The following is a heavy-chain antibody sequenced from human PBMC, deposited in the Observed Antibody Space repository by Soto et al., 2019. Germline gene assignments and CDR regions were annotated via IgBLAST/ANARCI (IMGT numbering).Heavy chain of an antibody. CDR1: GFTFRSYS. V-gene: IGHV3-21*01. Sequence: EMQLVESGGGLVQPGGSLRLSCAASGFTFRSYSMNWVRQAPGKGLEWVSSISSSSSYIYYADSVKGRFTISRDNAKNSLYLQMNSLRAEDTAVYYCASRPEYSSSWYKNYYYGMDVWGQGTTVTVSS. CDR2: ISSSSSYI. CDR3: ASRPEYSSSWYKNYYYGMDV. D-gene: IGHD6-13*01. J-gene: IGHJ6*02.